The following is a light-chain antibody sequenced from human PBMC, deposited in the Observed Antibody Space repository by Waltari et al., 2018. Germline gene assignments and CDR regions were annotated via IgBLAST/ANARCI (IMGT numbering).Light chain of an antibody. V-gene: IGLV1-44*01. CDR3: SSWDDSRNTVV. CDR2: SDR. Sequence: QTMLTQPPSASGTPGQRVTLSCSGSSATIGHNFVNWYQQLPETAPKLLIYSDRQRPSGVPARFSASKSGTSASLAISGLQSEDEGLYYCSSWDDSRNTVVFGGGTKLTVL. CDR1: SATIGHNF. J-gene: IGLJ2*01.